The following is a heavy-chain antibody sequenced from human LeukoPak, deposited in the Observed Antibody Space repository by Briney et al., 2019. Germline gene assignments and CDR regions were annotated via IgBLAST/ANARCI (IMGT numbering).Heavy chain of an antibody. J-gene: IGHJ3*02. CDR3: ASSYDRGAFDI. CDR1: GFTFSSYW. V-gene: IGHV3-7*01. Sequence: GGSLRLSCAASGFTFSSYWMSWVRQAPGKGLEWVANIKQDGSEKYYVDSVKGRFTISRDNAKNSLYLQMNSLRAEDTAVYYCASSYDRGAFDIWGQGTMVTVSP. D-gene: IGHD3-22*01. CDR2: IKQDGSEK.